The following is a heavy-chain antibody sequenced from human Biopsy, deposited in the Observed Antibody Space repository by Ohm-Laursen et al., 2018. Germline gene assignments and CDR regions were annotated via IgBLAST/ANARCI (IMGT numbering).Heavy chain of an antibody. V-gene: IGHV1-2*02. J-gene: IGHJ2*01. CDR1: GYTFTAFS. CDR2: INPKSGDT. CDR3: ARGRRHCSGTCSRWYFDL. Sequence: SSVKVSCKPSGYTFTAFSVHWLRQAPGQGLEWMGWINPKSGDTDYPQNFQGRVTMTRDTSISTAYMDLSRLRCDDTAVYYCARGRRHCSGTCSRWYFDLWGRGTLVTVSS. D-gene: IGHD2-2*01.